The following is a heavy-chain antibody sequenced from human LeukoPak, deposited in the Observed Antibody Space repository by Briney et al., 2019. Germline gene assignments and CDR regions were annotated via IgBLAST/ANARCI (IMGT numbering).Heavy chain of an antibody. CDR2: ISRSGEST. J-gene: IGHJ4*02. V-gene: IGHV3-23*01. CDR1: GFTFSGFA. D-gene: IGHD3-16*01. CDR3: EKDYAVGSIDY. Sequence: PGGSLRLSCAASGFTFSGFAMSWIRQAPGKGLEWVSSISRSGESTFYADSVRGRFTISRDNSKNTVSLQMESLRAEDTALYYCEKDYAVGSIDYWGQGTVVTVSS.